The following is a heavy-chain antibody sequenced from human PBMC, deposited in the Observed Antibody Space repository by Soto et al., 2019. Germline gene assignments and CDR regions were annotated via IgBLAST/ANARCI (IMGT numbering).Heavy chain of an antibody. Sequence: GASVKVSCKTSGYTFTSCGISWVRQAPGQGLEWMGWISAYNGNTNYAQKLQGRVTMTTDTSTSTAYMELRSLRSDDTAVYYCTRYGYYYDSSGYYFDYWGQGTLVTVSS. CDR3: TRYGYYYDSSGYYFDY. CDR2: ISAYNGNT. D-gene: IGHD3-22*01. V-gene: IGHV1-18*01. CDR1: GYTFTSCG. J-gene: IGHJ4*02.